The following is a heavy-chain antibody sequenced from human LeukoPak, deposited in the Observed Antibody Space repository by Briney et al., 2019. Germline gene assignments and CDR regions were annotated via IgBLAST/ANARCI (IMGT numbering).Heavy chain of an antibody. CDR1: GFTFSDYY. V-gene: IGHV3-11*01. CDR3: ARIVATIFYFDY. Sequence: PGGSLRLSCAASGFTFSDYYMSWIRQAPGKGLEWVSYISSSGSTIYYADSVKGRFTISRDNAKNPLYLQMNSLRAEDTAVYYCARIVATIFYFDYWGQGTLVTVSS. D-gene: IGHD5-12*01. CDR2: ISSSGSTI. J-gene: IGHJ4*02.